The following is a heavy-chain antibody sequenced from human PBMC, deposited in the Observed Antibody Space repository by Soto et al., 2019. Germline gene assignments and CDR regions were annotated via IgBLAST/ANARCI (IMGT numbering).Heavy chain of an antibody. CDR2: ISYDGSNK. J-gene: IGHJ6*02. V-gene: IGHV3-30*18. D-gene: IGHD3-3*01. CDR3: AKEGHYDFWSMDV. Sequence: LRLSCAASGFTFSSYGMHWVRQAPGKGLEWVAVISYDGSNKYYADSVKGRFTISRDNSKNTLYLQMNSLRAEDTAVYYCAKEGHYDFWSMDVWGQGTTVTVSS. CDR1: GFTFSSYG.